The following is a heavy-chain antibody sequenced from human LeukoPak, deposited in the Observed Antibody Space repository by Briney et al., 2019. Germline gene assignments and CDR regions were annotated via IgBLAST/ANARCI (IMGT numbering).Heavy chain of an antibody. D-gene: IGHD3-22*01. V-gene: IGHV3-23*01. Sequence: AGGSLRLSGAASGLTFSSYAMTWVRQAPGKGLEWVSGISGSGGTTYYADTVKGRFTISRDNSKNTLYLQMNSLRVEDTAVYYCAKGGRWDYYDSSHWGQGTMVTVSS. CDR2: ISGSGGTT. CDR1: GLTFSSYA. CDR3: AKGGRWDYYDSSH. J-gene: IGHJ3*01.